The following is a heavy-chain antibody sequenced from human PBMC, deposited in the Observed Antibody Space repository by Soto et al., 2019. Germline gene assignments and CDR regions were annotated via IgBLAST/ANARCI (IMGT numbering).Heavy chain of an antibody. CDR1: GGSFSGYY. Sequence: QVQLQQWGAGLLKPSETLSLTCAVYGGSFSGYYWSWIRQPPGKGLEWIGEINHSGSTNYNPSLKSRVTISADTSKNQFSLKLSSVTAADTAVYYCARVSQRSGYSDYWGKGTLVTVSS. J-gene: IGHJ4*02. CDR3: ARVSQRSGYSDY. V-gene: IGHV4-34*01. D-gene: IGHD3-3*01. CDR2: INHSGST.